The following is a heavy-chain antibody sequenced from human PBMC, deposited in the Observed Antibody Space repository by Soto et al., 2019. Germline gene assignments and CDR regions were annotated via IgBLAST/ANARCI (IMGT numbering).Heavy chain of an antibody. CDR3: ARDSVGDYDGMDV. D-gene: IGHD1-26*01. V-gene: IGHV1-46*01. CDR1: GYTFTSYY. CDR2: INHSGGST. Sequence: GASVKVSCKASGYTFTSYYMHWVRQAPGQGLEWMGIINHSGGSTSYAQKFQGRVTMTRDTSTSTVYMELSSLRSEDTAVYYCARDSVGDYDGMDVWGQGTTVTVSS. J-gene: IGHJ6*02.